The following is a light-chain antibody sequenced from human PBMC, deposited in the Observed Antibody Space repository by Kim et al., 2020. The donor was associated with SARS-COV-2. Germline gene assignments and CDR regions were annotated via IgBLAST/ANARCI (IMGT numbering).Light chain of an antibody. CDR2: DAC. J-gene: IGKJ1*01. V-gene: IGKV1-13*02. CDR3: QQFNSYPWT. Sequence: ASVGDRVTITGRASQGISSALAWYQQKPGKAPKLLTYDACSLESGVPSRFSGSGSGTDFTLTISSLQPEDFATYYCQQFNSYPWTFDQGTKVDIK. CDR1: QGISSA.